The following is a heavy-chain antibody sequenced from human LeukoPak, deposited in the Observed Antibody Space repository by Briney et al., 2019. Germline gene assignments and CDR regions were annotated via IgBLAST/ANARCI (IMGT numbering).Heavy chain of an antibody. CDR2: FDPEDGET. Sequence: ASVKVSCKVSGYTLTELSMHWVRQAPGKGLEWMGGFDPEDGETIYAQKFQGRVTMTEDTSTDTAYMELSSLRSEDTAVYYCARDRPWDYGSGSYWYFDLWGRGTLVTVSS. CDR1: GYTLTELS. D-gene: IGHD3-10*01. CDR3: ARDRPWDYGSGSYWYFDL. J-gene: IGHJ2*01. V-gene: IGHV1-24*01.